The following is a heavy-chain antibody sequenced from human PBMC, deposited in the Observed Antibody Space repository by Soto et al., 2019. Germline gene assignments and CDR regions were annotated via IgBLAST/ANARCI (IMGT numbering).Heavy chain of an antibody. V-gene: IGHV4-4*02. CDR3: ARVRLPRARAIVVDILLDY. D-gene: IGHD3-22*01. CDR1: GGSISSSNW. Sequence: SETLSLTCAVSGGSISSSNWWSWVRQPPGKGLEWIGEIYHSGSTNYNPSLKSRVTISVDKSKNQFSLKLSSVTAADTAVYYCARVRLPRARAIVVDILLDYWGQGTLVTVS. J-gene: IGHJ4*02. CDR2: IYHSGST.